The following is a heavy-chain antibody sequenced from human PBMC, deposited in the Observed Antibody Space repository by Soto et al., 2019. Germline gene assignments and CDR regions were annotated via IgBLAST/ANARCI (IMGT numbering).Heavy chain of an antibody. CDR1: GGSISSRGYY. J-gene: IGHJ6*02. CDR2: IHYSGST. Sequence: SETLSLTCTVSGGSISSRGYYWSWIRQHPGKGLEWIGYIHYSGSTYYNPSLKSRVTISVDTSENQFSLKLSSVTAADTAVYYCARYDYGAGTAMDVWGQGTTVTVSS. D-gene: IGHD3-10*01. V-gene: IGHV4-31*03. CDR3: ARYDYGAGTAMDV.